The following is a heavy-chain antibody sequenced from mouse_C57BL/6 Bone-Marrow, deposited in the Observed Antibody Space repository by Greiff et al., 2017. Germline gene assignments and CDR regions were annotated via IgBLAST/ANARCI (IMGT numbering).Heavy chain of an antibody. CDR3: AYGVFAY. CDR1: GYTFTSYG. V-gene: IGHV1-81*01. Sequence: QVHVKQSGAELARPGASVKLSCKASGYTFTSYGISWVKQRTGQGLEWIGEIYPRSGNTYYNEKFKGKATLTADKSSSTAYMELRSLTSEDSAVYFCAYGVFAYWGQGTLVTVSA. CDR2: IYPRSGNT. J-gene: IGHJ3*01. D-gene: IGHD1-1*02.